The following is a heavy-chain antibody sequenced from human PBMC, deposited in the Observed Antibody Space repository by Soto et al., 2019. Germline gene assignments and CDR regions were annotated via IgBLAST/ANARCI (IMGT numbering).Heavy chain of an antibody. J-gene: IGHJ4*02. D-gene: IGHD3-22*01. CDR1: GGTFSTFG. CDR2: IIPMFGTA. V-gene: IGHV1-69*19. Sequence: QVQLVQSGAEVKKPGSSVKVSCTASGGTFSTFGITWVRQAPGQGLEWMGGIIPMFGTAHYAKKFQGRVTITADEPTRTVYMELSSLRYEDTAVYYCARFSPPRGYYAYWGQGTLVTVSS. CDR3: ARFSPPRGYYAY.